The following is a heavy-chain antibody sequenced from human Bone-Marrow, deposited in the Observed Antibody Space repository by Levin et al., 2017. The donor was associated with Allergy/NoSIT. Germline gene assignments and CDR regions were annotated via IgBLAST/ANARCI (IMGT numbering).Heavy chain of an antibody. CDR2: IRNKANSYTT. CDR3: ARDPGGDGGG. V-gene: IGHV3-72*01. CDR1: GFTFSDHY. Sequence: SCAASGFTFSDHYMDWVRQAPGKGLEWVGRIRNKANSYTTEYAASVKGRFTISRDDSKNSLYLQMNSLATEDTAVYYCARDPGGDGGGWGQGTLVTVSS. J-gene: IGHJ4*02. D-gene: IGHD2-21*02.